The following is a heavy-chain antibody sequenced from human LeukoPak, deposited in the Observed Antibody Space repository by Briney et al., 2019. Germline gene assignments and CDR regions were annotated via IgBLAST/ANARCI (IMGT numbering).Heavy chain of an antibody. CDR3: AREGRGSSRGINYYYYYYMDV. J-gene: IGHJ6*03. Sequence: SETLSLTCIVSGDSITNHYWSLIRRPPGKGLEWIGYIYYSGSINYNPSLKSRVTISVDTSKNQFSLKLSSVTAADTAVYYCAREGRGSSRGINYYYYYYMDVWGKGTTVTVSS. CDR1: GDSITNHY. V-gene: IGHV4-59*11. CDR2: IYYSGSI. D-gene: IGHD1-26*01.